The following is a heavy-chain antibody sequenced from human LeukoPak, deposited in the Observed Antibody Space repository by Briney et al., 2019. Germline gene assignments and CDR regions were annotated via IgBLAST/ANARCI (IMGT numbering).Heavy chain of an antibody. V-gene: IGHV3-21*04. CDR2: ISSSSSYI. D-gene: IGHD3-16*01. CDR3: AKDRVLGATWGWYFDL. J-gene: IGHJ2*01. Sequence: PGGSLRLSCAASGFTFSSYSMNWVRQAPGKGLEWVSSISSSSSYIYYADSVKGRFTISRDNSKNTLYLQMNSLRAEDTAVYYCAKDRVLGATWGWYFDLWGRGTLVTVSS. CDR1: GFTFSSYS.